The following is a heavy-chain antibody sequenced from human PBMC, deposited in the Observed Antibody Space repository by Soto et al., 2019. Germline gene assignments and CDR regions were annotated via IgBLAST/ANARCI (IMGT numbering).Heavy chain of an antibody. CDR2: IWYDGSNK. D-gene: IGHD3-3*01. Sequence: GGSLRLSCAASGFTFSSYDIHWVRQAPGKELEWVAVIWYDGSNKYYVDSVKGRFTISRDNAKNTLYLQMNSLRAEDTAVYYCARIHDFWSDIIQYYYGMDVWGQGTTVTVSS. CDR1: GFTFSSYD. CDR3: ARIHDFWSDIIQYYYGMDV. J-gene: IGHJ6*02. V-gene: IGHV3-33*01.